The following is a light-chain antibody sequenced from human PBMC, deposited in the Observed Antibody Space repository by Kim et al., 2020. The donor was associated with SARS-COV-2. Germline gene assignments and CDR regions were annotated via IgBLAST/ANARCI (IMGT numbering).Light chain of an antibody. J-gene: IGKJ2*01. Sequence: APEGDRFTISCRASQSISTYLNWYQHKPGKAPKLLIFAASNFEGGVPSRFTGSGSGTDFTLVIAGLQLEDFATYYCQQSYSAPRTFGQGTKLEI. CDR1: QSISTY. CDR2: AAS. V-gene: IGKV1-39*01. CDR3: QQSYSAPRT.